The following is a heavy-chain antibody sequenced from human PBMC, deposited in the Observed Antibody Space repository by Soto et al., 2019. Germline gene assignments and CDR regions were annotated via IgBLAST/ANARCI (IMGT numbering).Heavy chain of an antibody. CDR1: GGFVRSDDHY. Sequence: SETLSLTCAVSGGFVRSDDHYWGWIRQPPGRGLEWIGSILYTGSSYYNPSLKSRVSMSVDTSRNLFSLKLSSVTAADTAVYYCARVKGILSYYYYGMDVWGQGTTVTVSS. V-gene: IGHV4-39*02. D-gene: IGHD6-13*01. CDR3: ARVKGILSYYYYGMDV. J-gene: IGHJ6*02. CDR2: ILYTGSS.